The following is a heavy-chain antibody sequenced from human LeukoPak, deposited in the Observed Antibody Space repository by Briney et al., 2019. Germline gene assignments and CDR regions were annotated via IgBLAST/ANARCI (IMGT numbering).Heavy chain of an antibody. Sequence: SETLSLTCTVSGGSISTYYWSWIRQPAGKGLEWIGRIYTSGSTNYNPSLKSRVTMSVDTSKNHFSLKLSSVTAADTAVYYCARHPPRYYYRDYYYYMDVWGKGATVTISS. CDR3: ARHPPRYYYRDYYYYMDV. V-gene: IGHV4-4*07. CDR1: GGSISTYY. CDR2: IYTSGST. J-gene: IGHJ6*03. D-gene: IGHD3-22*01.